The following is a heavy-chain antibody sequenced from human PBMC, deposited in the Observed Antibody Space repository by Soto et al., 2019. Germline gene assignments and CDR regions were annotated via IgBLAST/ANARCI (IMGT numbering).Heavy chain of an antibody. V-gene: IGHV1-46*01. Sequence: QVLLVQSGAEVKKPGASVKISCKASGYSFTSNYMHWVRQAPGQGLEWMGLINPTGSTTIYAQKFQGRVTMTRDTSTSTDYMEMNSLTSEDTAMYYCARDNSAADIGWWFDPWGQGTLLTVSS. J-gene: IGHJ5*02. D-gene: IGHD6-13*01. CDR1: GYSFTSNY. CDR2: INPTGSTT. CDR3: ARDNSAADIGWWFDP.